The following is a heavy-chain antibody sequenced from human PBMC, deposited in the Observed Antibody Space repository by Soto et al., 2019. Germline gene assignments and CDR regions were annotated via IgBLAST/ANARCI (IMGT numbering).Heavy chain of an antibody. D-gene: IGHD3-16*02. Sequence: GGSLRLSCAASGFTFSSYAMSWVRQAPGKGLEWVSAISGSGGSTYYADSVKGRFTISRDNSKNTLYLQMNSLRAEDTAVYYCAKNVGEFGGVIAPGYYFDYWGQGTLVTVSS. CDR2: ISGSGGST. V-gene: IGHV3-23*01. CDR3: AKNVGEFGGVIAPGYYFDY. J-gene: IGHJ4*02. CDR1: GFTFSSYA.